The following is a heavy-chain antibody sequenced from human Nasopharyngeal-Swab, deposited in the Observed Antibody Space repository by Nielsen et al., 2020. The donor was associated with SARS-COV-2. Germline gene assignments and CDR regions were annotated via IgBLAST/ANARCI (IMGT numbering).Heavy chain of an antibody. CDR1: GFTFSGYS. J-gene: IGHJ4*02. Sequence: GESLKISCAASGFTFSGYSMSWVRQAPGKGLEWVANIKQDGRAKYYVDSVEGRCTISSDSAKNSLFLQMNSLRAEDTAVYYCARDSSGWYPDLDYWGQGTLVTVSS. D-gene: IGHD6-19*01. V-gene: IGHV3-7*01. CDR2: IKQDGRAK. CDR3: ARDSSGWYPDLDY.